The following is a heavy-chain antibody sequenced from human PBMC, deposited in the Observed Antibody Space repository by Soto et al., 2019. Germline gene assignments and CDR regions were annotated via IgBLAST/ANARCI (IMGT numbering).Heavy chain of an antibody. CDR2: INQSGFT. Sequence: QVQLQQWGAGLLRPAETLSLTCAVYGGSFSGYYWTWIRQPPGKGLEWIGEINQSGFTSYNPSLESRVTMSVGTSKNQFSLRLSSVTAADTAVYYCARFPFDRSSWTNPRYFDYWGQGTLVTVSS. D-gene: IGHD6-13*01. CDR1: GGSFSGYY. V-gene: IGHV4-34*01. J-gene: IGHJ4*02. CDR3: ARFPFDRSSWTNPRYFDY.